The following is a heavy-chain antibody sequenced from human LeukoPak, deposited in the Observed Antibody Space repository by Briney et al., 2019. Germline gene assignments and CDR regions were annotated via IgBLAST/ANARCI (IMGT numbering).Heavy chain of an antibody. CDR3: ARRPVAGNSLFDY. J-gene: IGHJ4*02. Sequence: AGGSLRLSCATSGFTVSSNYMSWVRQAPGKGLEWISVIYDSGTTYYADSVKGRFLTFRDTSKNTVDLQMNSLRVEDTAVYYCARRPVAGNSLFDYWGQGTLVTVSS. D-gene: IGHD6-19*01. V-gene: IGHV3-53*01. CDR1: GFTVSSNY. CDR2: IYDSGTT.